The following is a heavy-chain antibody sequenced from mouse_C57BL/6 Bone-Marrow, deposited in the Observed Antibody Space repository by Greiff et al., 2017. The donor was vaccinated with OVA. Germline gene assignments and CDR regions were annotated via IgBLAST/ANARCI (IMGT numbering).Heavy chain of an antibody. Sequence: LQQSGAELVRPGSSVKLSCTDSYFAFMASAMHWVKQRPGHGLEWIGSFTMYSDATEYSANFQGKATLTANTASSTAYMELSSLTSEDSAVYYCASGNYFAYWGQGTLVTVSA. V-gene: IGHV1-49*01. J-gene: IGHJ3*01. D-gene: IGHD2-1*01. CDR3: ASGNYFAY. CDR2: FTMYSDAT. CDR1: YFAFMASA.